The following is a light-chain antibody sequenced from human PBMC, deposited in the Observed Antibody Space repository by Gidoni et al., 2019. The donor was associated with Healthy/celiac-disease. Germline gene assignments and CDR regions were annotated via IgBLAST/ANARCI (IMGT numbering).Light chain of an antibody. J-gene: IGLJ2*01. Sequence: QSALTQPATVSGSPGQSITISCTGTSSDVGSYHYVSWFQQHPGKAPKLLIYYVSNRPSGVSNRFSGSKSGNTASLTISGLQAEDEAYYYCSSYTISSTLVVFGGGTTLTVL. CDR1: SSDVGSYHY. CDR2: YVS. V-gene: IGLV2-14*01. CDR3: SSYTISSTLVV.